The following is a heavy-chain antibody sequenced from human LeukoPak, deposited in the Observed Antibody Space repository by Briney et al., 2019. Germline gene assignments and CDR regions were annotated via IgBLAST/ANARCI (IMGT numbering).Heavy chain of an antibody. Sequence: SVKVSCKASGGTFSSYAISWVRQAPGQGLEWMGGIIPIFGTANYAQKFQGRVTTTADESTSTAYMELSSLRSEDTAVYYCARGRSERTTSGYYSKTFDYWGQGTLVTVSS. CDR2: IIPIFGTA. CDR3: ARGRSERTTSGYYSKTFDY. J-gene: IGHJ4*02. V-gene: IGHV1-69*01. CDR1: GGTFSSYA. D-gene: IGHD3-22*01.